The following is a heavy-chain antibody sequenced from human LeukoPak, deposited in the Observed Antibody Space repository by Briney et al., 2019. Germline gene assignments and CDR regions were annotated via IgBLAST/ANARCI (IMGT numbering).Heavy chain of an antibody. CDR1: GGSISSGSYY. J-gene: IGHJ4*02. D-gene: IGHD3-10*01. V-gene: IGHV4-61*02. Sequence: KSSETLSLTCTVSGGSISSGSYYWSWIRQPAGKGLEWIGRIYTSGSTNYNPSLKSRVTISVDTSKNQFSLKLSSVTAADTAVYYCAGNYYGSGSYYSEDRYWGQGTLVTVSS. CDR3: AGNYYGSGSYYSEDRY. CDR2: IYTSGST.